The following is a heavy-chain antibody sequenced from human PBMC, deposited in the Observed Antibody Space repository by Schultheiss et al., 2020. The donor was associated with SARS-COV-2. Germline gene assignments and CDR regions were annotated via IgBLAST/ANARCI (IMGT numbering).Heavy chain of an antibody. V-gene: IGHV3-66*02. CDR1: GFTASANY. CDR3: ASGLLAGPNHFDY. CDR2: IYSVGSI. Sequence: GSLRLSCAASGFTASANYMSWVRQAPGKGLEWVSVIYSVGSIYYADSVQGRFTISRDNSKNTLYLQMNSLRPEDTALYYCASGLLAGPNHFDYWGQGTLVTVSS. D-gene: IGHD2-15*01. J-gene: IGHJ4*02.